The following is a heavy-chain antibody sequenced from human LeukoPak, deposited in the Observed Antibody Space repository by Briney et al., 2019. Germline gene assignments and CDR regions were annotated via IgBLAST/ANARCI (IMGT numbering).Heavy chain of an antibody. CDR1: GGSISSYY. CDR3: ARTRGAAADLYYYYGMDV. J-gene: IGHJ6*02. D-gene: IGHD6-13*01. Sequence: SETLSLTCTVSGGSISSYYWGWIRQPPGKGLEWIGYIYYSGSTNYNPSLKSRVTISVDTSKNQFSLKLSSVTAAGTAVYYCARTRGAAADLYYYYGMDVWGQGTTVTVSS. CDR2: IYYSGST. V-gene: IGHV4-59*01.